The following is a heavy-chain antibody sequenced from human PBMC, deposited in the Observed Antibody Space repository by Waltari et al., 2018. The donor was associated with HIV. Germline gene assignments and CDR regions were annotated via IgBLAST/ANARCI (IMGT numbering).Heavy chain of an antibody. CDR3: AKDLYLYGSDY. D-gene: IGHD3-10*01. CDR2: ISGSGGST. Sequence: EVQLVESGGGLVQPGGSLRLSCAASGFTFSSYAMSWVRQAAGKGLVWVLSISGSGGSTYYAGSGKGRFTISRDNSKNTLYLQMNSLRAEDTAVHYCAKDLYLYGSDYWGQGTLVTVSS. CDR1: GFTFSSYA. V-gene: IGHV3-23*04. J-gene: IGHJ4*02.